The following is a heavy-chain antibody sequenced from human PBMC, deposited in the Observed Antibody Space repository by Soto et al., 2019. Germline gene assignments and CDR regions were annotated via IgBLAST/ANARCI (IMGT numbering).Heavy chain of an antibody. Sequence: EVQLVESGGGLVQPGGSLRLSCAASGFTFSAHYMDWVRQAPGKGLEWVGRIKNKANSYTTEYAASVEGRFTISREDSQNSLSLQMNSQKTEDTAVYYCARVSLVGPSGGRYFDYWGQGSLVAVSS. CDR2: IKNKANSYTT. J-gene: IGHJ4*02. V-gene: IGHV3-72*01. CDR3: ARVSLVGPSGGRYFDY. CDR1: GFTFSAHY. D-gene: IGHD1-26*01.